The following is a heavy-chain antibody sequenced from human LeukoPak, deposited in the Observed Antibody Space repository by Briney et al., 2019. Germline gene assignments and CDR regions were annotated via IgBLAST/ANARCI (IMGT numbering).Heavy chain of an antibody. CDR1: GYIFTSYG. Sequence: ASVKVSSRASGYIFTSYGISWVRQAPGQGLEWMGWISAYNGKTIYAQKLQGRVTMTTDTSTSTAYMELWSLRSDDTAVYYCARTNSGSSLSAFDIWGQGTMVTVSS. V-gene: IGHV1-18*01. CDR2: ISAYNGKT. J-gene: IGHJ3*02. CDR3: ARTNSGSSLSAFDI. D-gene: IGHD1-26*01.